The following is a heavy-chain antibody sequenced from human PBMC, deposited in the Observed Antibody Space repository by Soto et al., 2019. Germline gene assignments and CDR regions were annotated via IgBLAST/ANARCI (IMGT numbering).Heavy chain of an antibody. CDR3: ARGDPSMLVRGVRAYGMDV. V-gene: IGHV3-48*02. J-gene: IGHJ6*02. CDR2: ISSSSSTI. D-gene: IGHD3-10*01. Sequence: GGSLRLSCAASGFTFSSYSMNWVRQAPGKGLEWVSYISSSSSTIYYADSVKGRFTISRANAKNSLYLQMNSLRDEDTAVYYCARGDPSMLVRGVRAYGMDVWGQGTTVTVSS. CDR1: GFTFSSYS.